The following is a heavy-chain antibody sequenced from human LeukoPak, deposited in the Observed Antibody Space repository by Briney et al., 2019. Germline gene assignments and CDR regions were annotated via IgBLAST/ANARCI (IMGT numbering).Heavy chain of an antibody. V-gene: IGHV3-30*18. CDR1: GFTFSSYG. CDR3: AKVVAAAGTGY. J-gene: IGHJ4*02. CDR2: ISYDGSNK. Sequence: KPGGSLRLSCAASGFTFSSYGMHWVRQAPGKGLEWVAVISYDGSNKYYADSVKGRFTISRDNSKNTLYLQMNSLRAEDTAVYYCAKVVAAAGTGYWGQGTLVTVSS. D-gene: IGHD6-13*01.